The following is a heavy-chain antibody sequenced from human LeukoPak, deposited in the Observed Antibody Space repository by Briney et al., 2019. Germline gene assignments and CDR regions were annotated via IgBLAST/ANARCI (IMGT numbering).Heavy chain of an antibody. D-gene: IGHD5-18*01. J-gene: IGHJ4*02. CDR2: IYYSGST. Sequence: SETLSLTCTVSGGSISSYYWSWIRQPPGEGLEWIGFIYYSGSTNQNPSLKSRVTMSVDTSKNQFFLRLSSVTAADTAVYYCASSSAVVTHSFDYWGQGTLVTVPS. CDR3: ASSSAVVTHSFDY. V-gene: IGHV4-59*08. CDR1: GGSISSYY.